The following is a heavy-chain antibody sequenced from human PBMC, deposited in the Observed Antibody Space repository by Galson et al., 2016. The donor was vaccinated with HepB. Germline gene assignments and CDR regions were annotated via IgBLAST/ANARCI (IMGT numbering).Heavy chain of an antibody. CDR3: ARGTFCSGDSCYSPAFEM. Sequence: SLRLSCAASGFTFSSYWMSWVRQAPGKGLQWVSVIFSGGSTYYADSVKGRFTISRDNSKNTLYLQMNTLRAEDTAVYYCARGTFCSGDSCYSPAFEMWGQGTMVTVSS. CDR2: IFSGGST. CDR1: GFTFSSYW. D-gene: IGHD2-15*01. J-gene: IGHJ3*02. V-gene: IGHV3-66*01.